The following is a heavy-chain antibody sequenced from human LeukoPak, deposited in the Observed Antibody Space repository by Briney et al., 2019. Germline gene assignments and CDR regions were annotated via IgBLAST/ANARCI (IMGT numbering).Heavy chain of an antibody. CDR2: IIPIFGTA. J-gene: IGHJ5*02. V-gene: IGHV1-69*13. CDR1: GGTFSSYA. D-gene: IGHD6-19*01. CDR3: ARDRQWLGRTNWFDP. Sequence: SVKVSCKASGGTFSSYAISWVRQAPGQGLEWMGGIIPIFGTANYAQKFQGRVTITADESTSTAYMELSSLRSEDTAVYYCARDRQWLGRTNWFDPWGQGTLVTVS.